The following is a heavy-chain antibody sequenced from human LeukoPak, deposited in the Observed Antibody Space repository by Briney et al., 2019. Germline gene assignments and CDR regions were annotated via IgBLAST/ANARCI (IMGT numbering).Heavy chain of an antibody. CDR3: ARDPRLWFGEPGAFDI. Sequence: GGSLRLSCAASGFTFSSYSMNWVRQAPGKGLEWVSYISSSSSTIYYADSVKGRFTISRDNAKNSLYLQMNSLRAEDTAVYYCARDPRLWFGEPGAFDIWGQGTMVTVSS. CDR2: ISSSSSTI. D-gene: IGHD3-10*01. CDR1: GFTFSSYS. J-gene: IGHJ3*02. V-gene: IGHV3-48*01.